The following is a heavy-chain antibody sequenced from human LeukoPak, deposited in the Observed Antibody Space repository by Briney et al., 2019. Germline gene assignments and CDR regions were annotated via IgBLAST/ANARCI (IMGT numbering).Heavy chain of an antibody. CDR2: ISCDGGST. J-gene: IGHJ4*02. V-gene: IGHV3-43*01. CDR3: AKALHSGYDWYYFDY. D-gene: IGHD5-12*01. CDR1: GYTFDDYN. Sequence: GGSLRLSCAACGYTFDDYNRHWVRQAPGKGLEWVADISCDGGSTYYADSVNGRSIISREYSNNSSHLQMHVLTTETAALYYCAKALHSGYDWYYFDYWGQGTLVTVSS.